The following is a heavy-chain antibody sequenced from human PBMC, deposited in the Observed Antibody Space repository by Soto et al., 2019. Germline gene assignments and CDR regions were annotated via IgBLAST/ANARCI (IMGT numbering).Heavy chain of an antibody. CDR2: IYPGDSDT. J-gene: IGHJ4*02. V-gene: IGHV5-51*01. Sequence: GESMKISCKGSGYSFTSYWIGWVRQMSGKGLEWMGIIYPGDSDTRYSPPFQGQVTISADKSISTACLQWSSLKASDTAMYYCVTKIGYNWNYWGQGTLVTVSS. CDR1: GYSFTSYW. CDR3: VTKIGYNWNY. D-gene: IGHD1-20*01.